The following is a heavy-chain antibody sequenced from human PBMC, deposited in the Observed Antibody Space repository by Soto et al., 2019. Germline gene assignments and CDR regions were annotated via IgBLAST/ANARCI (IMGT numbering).Heavy chain of an antibody. CDR1: GFSFSTYA. CDR3: ARGLTMVRGVIMTNTYYYYGMDV. CDR2: ISYDGDHK. V-gene: IGHV3-30-3*01. J-gene: IGHJ6*02. D-gene: IGHD3-10*01. Sequence: LGGSLRLSCAAPGFSFSTYAMHWVRQTPGKGLEWVAVISYDGDHKYYTDSVKGRFTISRDNSKNTLYLLMNSLRSEDTAIYYCARGLTMVRGVIMTNTYYYYGMDVWGQGTTVTVSS.